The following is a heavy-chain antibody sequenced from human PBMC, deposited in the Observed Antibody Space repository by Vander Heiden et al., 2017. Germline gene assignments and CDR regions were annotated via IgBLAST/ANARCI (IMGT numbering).Heavy chain of an antibody. D-gene: IGHD2-21*02. J-gene: IGHJ4*02. Sequence: EVQFSESGGGLVQPGGSLRLSCAASGFTFSHYAMSWVRQAPGKGLEWVSVIRDGGGSTYYADSVKGRFTISRDNSQNTLYLQMNSLRGEDTAVYFCAKGRRDTCYSAVDHWGQGTLVTVSS. CDR1: GFTFSHYA. CDR3: AKGRRDTCYSAVDH. V-gene: IGHV3-23*01. CDR2: IRDGGGST.